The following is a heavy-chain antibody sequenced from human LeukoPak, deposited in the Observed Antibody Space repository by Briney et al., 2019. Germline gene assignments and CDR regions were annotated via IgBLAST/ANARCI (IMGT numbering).Heavy chain of an antibody. CDR3: ARVGRGYSFNVYCFDY. J-gene: IGHJ4*02. D-gene: IGHD5-18*01. CDR1: GFTFSSFA. Sequence: PGGSLRLSCAASGFTFSSFALHWVRQAPGKGLQWVAVISYDGNNKHYADSVKGRFTISRDNSKNTLYLQMNNLRAQDTAVYYCARVGRGYSFNVYCFDYWGQGTLVTVSS. CDR2: ISYDGNNK. V-gene: IGHV3-30*01.